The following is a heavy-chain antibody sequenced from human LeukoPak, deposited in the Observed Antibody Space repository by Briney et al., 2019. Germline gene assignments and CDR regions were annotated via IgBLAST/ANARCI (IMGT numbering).Heavy chain of an antibody. Sequence: ASVKVSCKASGCTFTSYAMHWVRQAPGQRLEWMGWINAGNGNTKYSQEFQGRVTITRDTSASTAYMELSSLRSEDMAVYYCARGGSSSWYLSAFDIWGQGTMVTVSS. CDR2: INAGNGNT. CDR3: ARGGSSSWYLSAFDI. D-gene: IGHD6-13*01. J-gene: IGHJ3*02. CDR1: GCTFTSYA. V-gene: IGHV1-3*03.